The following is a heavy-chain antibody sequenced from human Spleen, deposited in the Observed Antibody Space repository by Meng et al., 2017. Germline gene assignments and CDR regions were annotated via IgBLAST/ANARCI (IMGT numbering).Heavy chain of an antibody. CDR3: ARRLMWFEEATTTDS. D-gene: IGHD3-10*01. Sequence: GESLKISCAASGFSFDDFTMHWVRQTPGKGLEWVAVISYDGSNKYYADSVKGRFTISRDNSKNTLYLQMNSLRVEDTAVYYCARRLMWFEEATTTDSWGQGTLVTVSS. CDR2: ISYDGSNK. V-gene: IGHV3-30*04. CDR1: GFSFDDFT. J-gene: IGHJ4*02.